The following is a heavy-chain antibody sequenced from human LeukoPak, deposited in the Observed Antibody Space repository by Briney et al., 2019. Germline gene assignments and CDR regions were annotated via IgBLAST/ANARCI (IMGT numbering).Heavy chain of an antibody. CDR3: ARGTVTRGLDY. V-gene: IGHV4-31*03. D-gene: IGHD4-17*01. J-gene: IGHJ4*02. Sequence: SETLSLTCTVSGGSISSGGYYWSWIRQHPGKGLEWIGYIYYSGSTYYNPSLKSRVTISVDTSKNQFSLKLSSVTAADTAVYYCARGTVTRGLDYWGQGTLVTVSS. CDR1: GGSISSGGYY. CDR2: IYYSGST.